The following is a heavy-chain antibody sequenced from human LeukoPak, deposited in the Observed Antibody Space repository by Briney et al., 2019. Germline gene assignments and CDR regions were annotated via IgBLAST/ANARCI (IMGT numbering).Heavy chain of an antibody. V-gene: IGHV3-11*04. CDR2: ISSTGNTI. CDR1: GFTFSDYY. CDR3: ATSRSFDH. J-gene: IGHJ4*02. Sequence: PGGSLRLYCAASGFTFSDYYINWIRQAPGKGLEWVSYISSTGNTIYYADSVKGRFTISRDNAKNSLYLQMNSLRAEDTAVYYCATSRSFDHWGQGTLVTVSS.